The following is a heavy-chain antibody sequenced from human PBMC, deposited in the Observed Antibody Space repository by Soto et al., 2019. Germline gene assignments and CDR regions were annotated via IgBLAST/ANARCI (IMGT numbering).Heavy chain of an antibody. J-gene: IGHJ3*02. D-gene: IGHD2-8*01. CDR1: GFSFTTYW. CDR2: IYPGDSDT. V-gene: IGHV5-51*01. Sequence: GESLKISCKGSGFSFTTYWIAWVRQMPGKGLEWMGIIYPGDSDTRYSPSFQGQVTISADKSISTAYLQWSSLKASDTAMYYCARLLSVAGPRNGAFDIWGQGTMVTVSS. CDR3: ARLLSVAGPRNGAFDI.